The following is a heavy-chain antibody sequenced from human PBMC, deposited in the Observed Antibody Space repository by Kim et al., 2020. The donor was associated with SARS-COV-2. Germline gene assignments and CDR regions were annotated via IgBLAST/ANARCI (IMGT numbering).Heavy chain of an antibody. CDR2: INTNTGNP. Sequence: ASVKVSCKASGYTFTSYAMNWVRQAPGQGLEWMGWINTNTGNPTYAQGFTGRFVFSLDTSVSTAYLQISSLKAEDTAVYYCAIFQGDDYYGSGSYPNPDYWGQGTLVTVSS. CDR3: AIFQGDDYYGSGSYPNPDY. V-gene: IGHV7-4-1*02. CDR1: GYTFTSYA. J-gene: IGHJ4*02. D-gene: IGHD3-10*01.